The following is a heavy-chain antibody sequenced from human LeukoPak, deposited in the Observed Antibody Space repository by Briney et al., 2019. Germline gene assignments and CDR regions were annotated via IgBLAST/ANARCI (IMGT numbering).Heavy chain of an antibody. CDR2: IYTSGST. CDR3: ARDPAVGATRFDP. J-gene: IGHJ5*02. Sequence: SQTLSLTCTVSGGSISSGSYYWSWIRQPAGKGLEWIGRIYTSGSTNYNPSLKSRVTISVDTSTNQFSLKLSSVTAADTAVYYCARDPAVGATRFDPWGQGTLVTVSS. V-gene: IGHV4-61*02. CDR1: GGSISSGSYY. D-gene: IGHD1-26*01.